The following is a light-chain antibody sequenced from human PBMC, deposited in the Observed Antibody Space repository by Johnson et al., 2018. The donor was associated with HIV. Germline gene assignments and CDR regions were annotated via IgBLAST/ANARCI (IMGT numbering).Light chain of an antibody. CDR1: SSNIANNY. V-gene: IGLV1-51*02. Sequence: QSVLTQPPSVSAAPGQKVTISCSGSSSNIANNYVSWYQQLPGTAPKLLIYENNKRPSGIPDRFSGSKSGTSATLGITGLQTGDEADDYCGTWDSSLSAPSVFGTGTQVTDL. CDR3: GTWDSSLSAPSV. CDR2: ENN. J-gene: IGLJ1*01.